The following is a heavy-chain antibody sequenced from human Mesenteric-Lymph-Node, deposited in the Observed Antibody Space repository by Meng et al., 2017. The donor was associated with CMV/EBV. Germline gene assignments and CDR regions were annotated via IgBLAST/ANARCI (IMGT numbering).Heavy chain of an antibody. V-gene: IGHV3-21*06. CDR3: AGSSDGHYYAFKVLDV. D-gene: IGHD3-22*01. CDR2: ISSSSSYI. CDR1: GFTFSSYS. Sequence: GESLKISCAASGFTFSSYSTNWVRQAPGKGLEWVSCISSSSSYIYYADSVKGRFTISRDNAKNSLYLQRNSLRVEDTAVYYCAGSSDGHYYAFKVLDVWGQGTMVTVSS. J-gene: IGHJ3*01.